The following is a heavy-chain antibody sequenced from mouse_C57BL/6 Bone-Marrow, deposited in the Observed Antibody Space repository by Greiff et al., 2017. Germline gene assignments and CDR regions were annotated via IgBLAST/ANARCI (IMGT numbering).Heavy chain of an antibody. CDR3: AIEGYYSNYGPLFAY. Sequence: QVQLKQPGAELVKPGASVKVSCKASGYTFTSYWMHWVKQRPGQGLEWIGRIHPSDSDTNYNQKFKGKATLTVDKSSSTAYMQLSSLTSEDSAVYYCAIEGYYSNYGPLFAYWGQGTLVTVSA. D-gene: IGHD2-5*01. J-gene: IGHJ3*01. V-gene: IGHV1-74*01. CDR1: GYTFTSYW. CDR2: IHPSDSDT.